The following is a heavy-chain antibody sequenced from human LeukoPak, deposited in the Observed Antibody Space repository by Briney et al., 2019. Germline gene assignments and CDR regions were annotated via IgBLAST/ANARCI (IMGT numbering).Heavy chain of an antibody. CDR1: GYTFTGYY. CDR3: ARAPGAAAALGDY. Sequence: ASVKVSCKASGYTFTGYYMHWVRQAPGQGLEWMGWINPNSGGTNYAQKFQGRVTMTRDTSISTAYMELSRLRSDDTAVYYCARAPGAAAALGDYWGQGTLVTVSS. J-gene: IGHJ4*02. CDR2: INPNSGGT. D-gene: IGHD6-13*01. V-gene: IGHV1-2*02.